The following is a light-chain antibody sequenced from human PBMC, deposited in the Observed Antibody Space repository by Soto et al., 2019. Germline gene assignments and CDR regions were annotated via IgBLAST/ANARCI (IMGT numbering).Light chain of an antibody. CDR3: QQYNNWPPWT. CDR2: GAS. J-gene: IGKJ1*01. V-gene: IGKV3-15*01. CDR1: QSVSTN. Sequence: EIVMTQSPATLSVSPGERATLSCRASQSVSTNLAWYQQKPGQAPRLLIYGASTRATGIPARFSGSGSGTECTRTISSLQSEDFAVYYCQQYNNWPPWTFGQGTKVDIK.